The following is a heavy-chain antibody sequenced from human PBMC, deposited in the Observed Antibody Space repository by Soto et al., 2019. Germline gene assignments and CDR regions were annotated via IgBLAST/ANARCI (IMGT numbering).Heavy chain of an antibody. J-gene: IGHJ6*02. CDR3: ARAECSSPDCLTAYYSYGLDV. D-gene: IGHD3-9*01. Sequence: VGSLRLSCAASGFTFSNFEMHWVRQATGKGLEWVSYINTAGSTKYYAESVKGRFTISRDNARNSLFLQMNSLRAEDTAVYYCARAECSSPDCLTAYYSYGLDVWGQGSTVTVS. CDR1: GFTFSNFE. V-gene: IGHV3-48*03. CDR2: INTAGSTK.